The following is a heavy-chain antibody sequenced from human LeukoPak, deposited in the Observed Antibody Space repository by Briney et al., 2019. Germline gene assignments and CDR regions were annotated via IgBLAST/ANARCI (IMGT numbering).Heavy chain of an antibody. V-gene: IGHV3-23*01. D-gene: IGHD3-10*01. CDR3: ARDSSMLRGPLVIYYFDF. CDR2: TVGSGPDT. CDR1: GFTFTNYA. Sequence: GGSLRLSCAASGFTFTNYAMSWVRQTPGKGLEWVSATVGSGPDTYHADSVKGRFTVSRDNSKNTLYLQMNSLRVEDTAVYYCARDSSMLRGPLVIYYFDFWGQGTLVTVSS. J-gene: IGHJ4*02.